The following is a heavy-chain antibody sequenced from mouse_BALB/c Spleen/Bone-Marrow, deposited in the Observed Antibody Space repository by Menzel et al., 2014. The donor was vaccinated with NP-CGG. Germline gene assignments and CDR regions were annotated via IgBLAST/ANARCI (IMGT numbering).Heavy chain of an antibody. Sequence: QVQLKQSGAELAKPGASVKMSCKASGYTFTRYWIHWVKPRPGQGLEWIGYINPSTGYTDYNQKFKDKATLTADKSSSTAYMQLSSLTSEDSAVYYCARGDYYGKGGAMDYRGQGTSVAVSS. D-gene: IGHD1-1*01. V-gene: IGHV1-7*01. CDR2: INPSTGYT. J-gene: IGHJ4*01. CDR1: GYTFTRYW. CDR3: ARGDYYGKGGAMDY.